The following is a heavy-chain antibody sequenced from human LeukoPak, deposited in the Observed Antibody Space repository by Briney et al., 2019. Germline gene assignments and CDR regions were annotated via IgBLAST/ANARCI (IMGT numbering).Heavy chain of an antibody. Sequence: ASVKVSCKASGYTFTGYYMHWVRQAPGQGLEWMGWINPNGGGTNYAQKFQGRVTMTRDTSISTAYMELSRLRFDDTAVYYCARGTGEGYSYGRYYFDYWGQGTLVTVSS. CDR1: GYTFTGYY. CDR2: INPNGGGT. CDR3: ARGTGEGYSYGRYYFDY. D-gene: IGHD5-18*01. J-gene: IGHJ4*02. V-gene: IGHV1-2*02.